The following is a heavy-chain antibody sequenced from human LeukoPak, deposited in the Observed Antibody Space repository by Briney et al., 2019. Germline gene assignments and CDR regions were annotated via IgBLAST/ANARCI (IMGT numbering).Heavy chain of an antibody. V-gene: IGHV3-7*01. CDR3: ARDHSGSFWTFDY. J-gene: IGHJ4*02. Sequence: GGSLRLSCAVSGCTFRSYWMSWVRQAPGKGLEWVASIKQDGSEIYYVDSVKGRFTISRDNAKNALYLQMNSLRAEDTAMYYCARDHSGSFWTFDYWGQGSLVTVSS. CDR2: IKQDGSEI. D-gene: IGHD1-26*01. CDR1: GCTFRSYW.